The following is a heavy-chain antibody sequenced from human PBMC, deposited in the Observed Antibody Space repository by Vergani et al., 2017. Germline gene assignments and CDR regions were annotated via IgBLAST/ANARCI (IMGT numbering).Heavy chain of an antibody. CDR2: IYYSGST. J-gene: IGHJ5*02. D-gene: IGHD3-10*01. CDR1: GGSISSGGYY. V-gene: IGHV4-31*03. CDR3: ASLRITMVRGVTNWFDP. Sequence: QVQLQESGPGLVKPSQTLSLTCTVSGGSISSGGYYWSWIRQHPGKGLEWIGYIYYSGSTYYNPSLKSRVTISVDTSKNQFSLKLSSVTAADTAVYYCASLRITMVRGVTNWFDPWGQGTLVTVSS.